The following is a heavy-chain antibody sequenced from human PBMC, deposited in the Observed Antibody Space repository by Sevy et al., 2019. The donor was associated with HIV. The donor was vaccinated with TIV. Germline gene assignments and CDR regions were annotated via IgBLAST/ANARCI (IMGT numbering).Heavy chain of an antibody. V-gene: IGHV1-69*06. Sequence: ASVKVSCKASGGTFSSYAISWVRQAPGQGLEWMGGIIPIFGTANYAQKFQGRVTITADKSTSTAYMELSSLRSEDTTVYYCARAGYSSGWYPFDYWGQGTLVTVSS. D-gene: IGHD6-19*01. CDR3: ARAGYSSGWYPFDY. CDR1: GGTFSSYA. CDR2: IIPIFGTA. J-gene: IGHJ4*02.